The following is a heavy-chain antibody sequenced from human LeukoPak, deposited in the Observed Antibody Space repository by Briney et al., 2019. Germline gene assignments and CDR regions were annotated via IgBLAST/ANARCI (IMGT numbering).Heavy chain of an antibody. CDR2: ISSSGTSM. CDR3: ARVLGIVGG. Sequence: GGSLTLSCAASGFTFSSYEMNWVRQDPGEGLEWVSYISSSGTSMYYADSVKGRFTISRDNAKNSLYLQMNSLRADDTAVYYCARVLGIVGGWGQGTLVTVSS. J-gene: IGHJ4*02. D-gene: IGHD1-26*01. CDR1: GFTFSSYE. V-gene: IGHV3-48*03.